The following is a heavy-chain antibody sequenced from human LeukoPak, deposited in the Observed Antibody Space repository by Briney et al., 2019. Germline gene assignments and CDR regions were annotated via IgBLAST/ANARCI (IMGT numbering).Heavy chain of an antibody. D-gene: IGHD2-2*02. CDR2: FNVSGGTA. V-gene: IGHV3-23*01. CDR3: AKDPGYCSSASCYTVDY. Sequence: GSLKLSCCAFGVTLQTFAMNRARQGPGKGLEWVSTFNVSGGTAYYADSVKGRFTISRDNSKNTLYLRMNSLRAEDTAIYYCAKDPGYCSSASCYTVDYWGQGTLVTVSS. J-gene: IGHJ4*02. CDR1: GVTLQTFA.